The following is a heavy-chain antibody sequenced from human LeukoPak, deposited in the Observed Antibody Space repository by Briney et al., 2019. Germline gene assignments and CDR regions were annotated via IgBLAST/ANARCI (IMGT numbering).Heavy chain of an antibody. D-gene: IGHD5-24*01. V-gene: IGHV4-4*07. CDR3: ARELSPSRAHDY. Sequence: PSETLSLTCAVSGGSMSSYYWSWIRQPAGKGLEWIGRISTGGTTNYNPSLTSRITMSVDTSKNQFSLNLTSVTAADTAVYYCARELSPSRAHDYWGQGTLVTVSS. CDR1: GGSMSSYY. CDR2: ISTGGTT. J-gene: IGHJ4*02.